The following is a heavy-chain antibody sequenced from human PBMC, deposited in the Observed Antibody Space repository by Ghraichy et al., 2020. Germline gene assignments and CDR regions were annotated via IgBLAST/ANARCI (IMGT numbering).Heavy chain of an antibody. CDR3: TRLDLLDNSQYRWSDL. CDR2: IKEDGSEK. Sequence: GGSLRLSCAASGFTFSKYWMTWVRQAPGKGLECVANIKEDGSEKKYVDSVKGRFTISRDNAENLLYLQMDSLRAEDTAVYYCTRLDLLDNSQYRWSDLWGQGTLVTVSS. J-gene: IGHJ4*02. D-gene: IGHD2/OR15-2a*01. CDR1: GFTFSKYW. V-gene: IGHV3-7*01.